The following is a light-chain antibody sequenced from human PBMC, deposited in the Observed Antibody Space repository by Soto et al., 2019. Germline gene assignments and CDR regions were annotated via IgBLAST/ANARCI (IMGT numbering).Light chain of an antibody. CDR1: QSVSSN. CDR2: GAS. Sequence: EIVMTQSPATLSVSPGERATLSCRASQSVSSNLAWYQQKPGQAPRLLIYGASTRATGIPARFSGSGSGTAFTLTISRLEPEDFAVYYCQQYDSSPFTFGPGTKVDFK. J-gene: IGKJ3*01. CDR3: QQYDSSPFT. V-gene: IGKV3-15*01.